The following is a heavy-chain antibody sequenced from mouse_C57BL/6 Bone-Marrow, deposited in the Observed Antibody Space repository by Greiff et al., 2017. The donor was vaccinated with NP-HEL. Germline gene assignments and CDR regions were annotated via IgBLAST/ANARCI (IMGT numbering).Heavy chain of an antibody. CDR2: IHPNSGST. Sequence: QVQLQQPGAELVKPGASVKLSCKASGYTFTSYWMHWVKQRPGHGLEWIGMIHPNSGSTNYNEKFKSKATLTVDKSSSTAYMQLSSLTSEDSAVYYCEGYGYDGFAYWGQGTLVTVSA. D-gene: IGHD2-2*01. J-gene: IGHJ3*01. V-gene: IGHV1-64*01. CDR3: EGYGYDGFAY. CDR1: GYTFTSYW.